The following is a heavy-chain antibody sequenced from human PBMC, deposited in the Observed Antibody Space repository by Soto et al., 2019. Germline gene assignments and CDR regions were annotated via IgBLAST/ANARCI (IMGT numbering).Heavy chain of an antibody. J-gene: IGHJ6*02. Sequence: SETLSLTCTVSGGSITSSSYYGGWIRQPPGKGLEWIGEINHSGSTNYNPSLKSRVTISVDTSKNQFSLKLSSVTAADTAVYYCARWPNCTNGVCYTNYYYYYGMDVWGQGTTVTVSS. D-gene: IGHD2-8*01. CDR2: INHSGST. V-gene: IGHV4-39*07. CDR3: ARWPNCTNGVCYTNYYYYYGMDV. CDR1: GGSITSSSYY.